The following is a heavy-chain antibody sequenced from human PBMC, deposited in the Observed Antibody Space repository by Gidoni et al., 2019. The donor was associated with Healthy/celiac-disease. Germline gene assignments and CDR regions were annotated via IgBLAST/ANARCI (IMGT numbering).Heavy chain of an antibody. D-gene: IGHD5-12*01. CDR3: ARGARDGYNSDY. CDR2: IYYSGST. CDR1: GDSISSYY. Sequence: QVQLQASGPGLVTPSETLSLPCTVSGDSISSYYWSWIRQPPGKGLEWIGYIYYSGSTNYNPSLKSRVTISVDTSKNQFSLKLSSVTAADTAVYYCARGARDGYNSDYWGQGTLVTVSS. J-gene: IGHJ4*02. V-gene: IGHV4-59*01.